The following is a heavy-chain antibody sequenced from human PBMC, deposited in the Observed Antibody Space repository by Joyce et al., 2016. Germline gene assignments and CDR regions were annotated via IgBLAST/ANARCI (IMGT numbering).Heavy chain of an antibody. CDR1: GFTFSSFW. D-gene: IGHD3-9*01. J-gene: IGHJ6*02. CDR2: IKVDGIEK. CDR3: VRDYPILTVLV. Sequence: EVQLVESGGGLVQPGGSLRLSCTASGFTFSSFWMSWVRQAPRKGREWVAKIKVDGIEKKYVNSVKGRFTISRDNVKNSLYLQMNNLRVEDTAVYYCVRDYPILTVLVWGQGTTVTVSS. V-gene: IGHV3-7*01.